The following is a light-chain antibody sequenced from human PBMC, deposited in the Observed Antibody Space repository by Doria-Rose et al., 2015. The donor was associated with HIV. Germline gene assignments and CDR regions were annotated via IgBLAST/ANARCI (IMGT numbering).Light chain of an antibody. V-gene: IGKV3-20*01. CDR3: QQYGTSRGT. J-gene: IGKJ5*01. Sequence: LTQSPGTLSLSPGERATLSCRASQRVKSSYSAWYQQQPGHAPRLLIYDASTRATGTPDRFSGNGSGTDFTRTSSRLEPEDVAVYYCQQYGTSRGTFGQGTRLEIK. CDR2: DAS. CDR1: QRVKSSY.